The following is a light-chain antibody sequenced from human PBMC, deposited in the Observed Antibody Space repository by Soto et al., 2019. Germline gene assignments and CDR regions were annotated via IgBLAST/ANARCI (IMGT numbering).Light chain of an antibody. J-gene: IGKJ1*01. Sequence: DTVLTQSPATLSVSPGERAAVSCRASQSLSGYLGWYQQKPGQAPRLLIYDASNRAYGVPARFSGSGSGTEFTLTISSLQSEDFAVYYCQQYHSWPPRTFGQGTKVDIK. CDR2: DAS. CDR1: QSLSGY. CDR3: QQYHSWPPRT. V-gene: IGKV3-15*01.